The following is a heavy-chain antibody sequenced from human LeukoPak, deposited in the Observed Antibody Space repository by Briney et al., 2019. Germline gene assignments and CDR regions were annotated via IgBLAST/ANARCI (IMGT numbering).Heavy chain of an antibody. CDR1: GFTFSTYA. CDR2: ISGGSNT. V-gene: IGHV3-23*01. Sequence: GGSLRLSCAASGFTFSTYAMNWVRQAPGKGLEWVSTISGGSNTYYADSVKGRFTISRDTSKNTLYLQMNGLRVDDTAMYYCVRKRNSYFDYWGQGTLVTVSS. D-gene: IGHD4-23*01. CDR3: VRKRNSYFDY. J-gene: IGHJ4*02.